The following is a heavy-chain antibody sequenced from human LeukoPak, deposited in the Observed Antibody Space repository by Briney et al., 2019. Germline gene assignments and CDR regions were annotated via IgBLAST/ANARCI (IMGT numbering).Heavy chain of an antibody. V-gene: IGHV4-30-2*01. D-gene: IGHD2-2*01. Sequence: PSETLSLTCTVSGGSISSGGYYWSRIRQPPGKGLEWIGYIYHSGSTYYNPSLKSRVTISVDRSKNQFSLKLSSVTAADTAVYYCARWLVPAEARFDPWGQGTLVTVSS. CDR1: GGSISSGGYY. CDR3: ARWLVPAEARFDP. J-gene: IGHJ5*02. CDR2: IYHSGST.